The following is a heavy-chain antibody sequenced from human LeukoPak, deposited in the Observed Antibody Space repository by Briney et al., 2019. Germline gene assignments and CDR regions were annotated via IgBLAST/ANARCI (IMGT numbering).Heavy chain of an antibody. CDR1: GFTFSNYW. D-gene: IGHD6-19*01. Sequence: PGGFLRLSCAASGFTFSNYWMHWFRQAPGKGLVWVSRINYDGSTNYADSVKGRFTISRDNARNTLYMQMNSLRAEDTALYYCAKDTGQWLGTGWFDPWGQGTLVTVSS. J-gene: IGHJ5*02. V-gene: IGHV3-74*01. CDR2: INYDGST. CDR3: AKDTGQWLGTGWFDP.